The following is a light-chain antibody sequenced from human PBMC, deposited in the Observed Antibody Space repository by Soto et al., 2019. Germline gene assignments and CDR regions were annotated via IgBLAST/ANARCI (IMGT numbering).Light chain of an antibody. CDR1: QSVTSSY. CDR2: GAS. J-gene: IGKJ1*01. V-gene: IGKV3-20*01. CDR3: QQYGTSLSWT. Sequence: IVFTQSPGTLSLSPGERATLSCRASQSVTSSYLTWYQQKPGQAPRLLIYGASSRAAGIPDRFSGSGSGTDFTLTINRLEPEDFAVYYCQQYGTSLSWTFGQGTKVE.